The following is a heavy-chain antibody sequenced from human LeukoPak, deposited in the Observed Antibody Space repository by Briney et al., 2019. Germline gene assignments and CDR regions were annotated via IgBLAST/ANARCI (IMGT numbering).Heavy chain of an antibody. D-gene: IGHD3-22*01. Sequence: GGSLRLSCAASGFTFRSYSMHWVRQAPGKGLEWAATISYDGSKVYYADSVKGRFTISRDNSKNTVYLEMSGLRAEDTAVFHCARKRGGIYDSRALDLWGQGTTVIVSS. CDR1: GFTFRSYS. CDR3: ARKRGGIYDSRALDL. V-gene: IGHV3-30-3*01. CDR2: ISYDGSKV. J-gene: IGHJ6*02.